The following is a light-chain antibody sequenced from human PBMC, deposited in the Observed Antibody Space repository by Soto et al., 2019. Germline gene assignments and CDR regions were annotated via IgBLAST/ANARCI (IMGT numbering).Light chain of an antibody. CDR2: GNT. J-gene: IGLJ1*01. V-gene: IGLV1-40*01. Sequence: QAVVTQPPSVSGAPGQRVTIFCTGSSSNIGAGYDVHWYQHLPGRAPKLLIYGNTHRPSGVPDRFSGSKSAISASLAITGLQAEDEADYFCQSYDSSLSIYVFGTGTKLTVL. CDR1: SSNIGAGYD. CDR3: QSYDSSLSIYV.